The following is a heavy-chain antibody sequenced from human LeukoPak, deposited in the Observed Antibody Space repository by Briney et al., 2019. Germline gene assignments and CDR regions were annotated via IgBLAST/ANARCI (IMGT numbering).Heavy chain of an antibody. D-gene: IGHD3-10*01. V-gene: IGHV4-30-2*01. CDR2: IYHSGST. J-gene: IGHJ5*02. CDR3: ARVRYYDSGSYNWFDP. CDR1: GGSISSGGYY. Sequence: SQTLSLTCTVSGGSISSGGYYWNWIRQPPGKGLEWIGYIYHSGSTYYNPSLKSRVTISVDTSKNQFSLKVSSVTAADTAVYHCARVRYYDSGSYNWFDPWGQGTLVTVSS.